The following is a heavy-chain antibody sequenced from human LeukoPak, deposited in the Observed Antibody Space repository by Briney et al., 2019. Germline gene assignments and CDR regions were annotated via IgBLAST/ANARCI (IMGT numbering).Heavy chain of an antibody. CDR2: INPSGGST. V-gene: IGHV1-46*01. CDR3: AREIGPIQLHLWGSAFDY. Sequence: GASVKVSCRASGYTFTSYYMHWVRQAPGQGLEWMGIINPSGGSTSYAQKFQGRLTVTRDTSTSTVYMELSSLRSEDTAVYYCAREIGPIQLHLWGSAFDYWGQGTLVTVSS. CDR1: GYTFTSYY. J-gene: IGHJ4*02. D-gene: IGHD5-18*01.